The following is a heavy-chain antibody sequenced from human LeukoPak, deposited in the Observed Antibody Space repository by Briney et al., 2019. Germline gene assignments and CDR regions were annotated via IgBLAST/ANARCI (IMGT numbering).Heavy chain of an antibody. CDR2: IYYSGST. CDR1: GGSISSGDYY. D-gene: IGHD3-10*01. V-gene: IGHV4-30-4*01. J-gene: IGHJ4*02. Sequence: SETLSLTCTVSGGSISSGDYYWSWIRQPPGKGLEWIGYIYYSGSTYYNPSLKRRVTISVDTSKNQFSLKLSSVTAADTAVYYCASNGDRRAAPPGYWGQGTLVTVSS. CDR3: ASNGDRRAAPPGY.